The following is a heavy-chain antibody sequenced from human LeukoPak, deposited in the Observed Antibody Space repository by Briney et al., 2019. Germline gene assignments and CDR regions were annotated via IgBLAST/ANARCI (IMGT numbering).Heavy chain of an antibody. D-gene: IGHD3-16*01. CDR1: GDSISSRNYF. J-gene: IGHJ5*02. V-gene: IGHV4-39*07. CDR2: MFYYGST. Sequence: SETLSLTCTVSGDSISSRNYFWGWIRQPPGKGLEWIGSMFYYGSTYYNASLKSRVTISLDTSKKQFSLKLRSVTAADTAVYYCARGGITSLLNWFDPWGQGILVTVSS. CDR3: ARGGITSLLNWFDP.